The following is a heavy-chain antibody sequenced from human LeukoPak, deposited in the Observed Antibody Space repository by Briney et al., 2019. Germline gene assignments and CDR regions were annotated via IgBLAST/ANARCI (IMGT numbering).Heavy chain of an antibody. CDR1: GFTFTNYA. J-gene: IGHJ4*02. Sequence: PGTSLRLSCVASGFTFTNYAMSWVRQAPGKGLEWVSAITGSDGSSYYADSVKGRFTISSDNSKNTLYLQVNSLRAEDTAVYYCAKWGDYDILTGYYAPDYWGQGTLVTVSS. V-gene: IGHV3-23*01. CDR3: AKWGDYDILTGYYAPDY. D-gene: IGHD3-9*01. CDR2: ITGSDGSS.